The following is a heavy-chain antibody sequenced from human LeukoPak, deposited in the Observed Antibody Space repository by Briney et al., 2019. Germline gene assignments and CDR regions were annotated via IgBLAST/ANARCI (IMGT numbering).Heavy chain of an antibody. D-gene: IGHD6-19*01. CDR3: ARGLPVAGGRCCAFDI. CDR2: ISYDGSNK. J-gene: IGHJ3*02. CDR1: GFTFSSYA. V-gene: IGHV3-30-3*01. Sequence: GGSLRLSCAASGFTFSSYAMHWVRQAPGKGLEWVAVISYDGSNKYYADSVKGRFTISRDNSKNTLYLQMNSLRAEDTAVYYCARGLPVAGGRCCAFDIWGQGTMVTVSS.